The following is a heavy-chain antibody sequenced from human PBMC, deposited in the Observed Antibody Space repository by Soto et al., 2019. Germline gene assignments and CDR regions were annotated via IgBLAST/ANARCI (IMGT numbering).Heavy chain of an antibody. CDR3: ARGGGSCSSTSCGPYNWFDP. CDR2: INHSGST. Sequence: PSETLSLTCAVYGGSFSGYYWSWIRQPPGKGLEWIGEINHSGSTNYNPSLKSRVTISVDTSKNQFSLKLSSMTAADTAVYYCARGGGSCSSTSCGPYNWFDPWGQGTLVTVSS. D-gene: IGHD2-2*01. J-gene: IGHJ5*02. V-gene: IGHV4-34*01. CDR1: GGSFSGYY.